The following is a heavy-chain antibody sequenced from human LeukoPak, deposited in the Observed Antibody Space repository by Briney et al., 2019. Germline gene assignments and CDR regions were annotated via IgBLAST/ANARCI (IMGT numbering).Heavy chain of an antibody. J-gene: IGHJ4*02. Sequence: PGGSLRLSCAASGFTVSINYMSCVRQAPGKGLEWVLVIYSGGTTYSADSVKGRFTISRYNSKHTLYLQLNSLIADDTAVYYCASDSYYRSGSYYRYTLDYWGQGTLVTVSS. D-gene: IGHD3-10*01. V-gene: IGHV3-53*01. CDR1: GFTVSINY. CDR3: ASDSYYRSGSYYRYTLDY. CDR2: IYSGGTT.